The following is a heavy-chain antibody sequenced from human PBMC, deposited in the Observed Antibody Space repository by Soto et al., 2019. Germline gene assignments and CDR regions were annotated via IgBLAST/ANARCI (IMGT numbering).Heavy chain of an antibody. CDR2: ISYDGSNK. V-gene: IGHV3-30-3*01. CDR3: ARDRTDILTGYYTDY. CDR1: GFTFSSYA. D-gene: IGHD3-9*01. J-gene: IGHJ4*02. Sequence: LRLSCAASGFTFSSYAMHWVRQAPGKGLEWVAVISYDGSNKYYADSVKGRFTISRDNSKNTLYLQMNSLRAEDTAVYYCARDRTDILTGYYTDYWGQGTLVTVSS.